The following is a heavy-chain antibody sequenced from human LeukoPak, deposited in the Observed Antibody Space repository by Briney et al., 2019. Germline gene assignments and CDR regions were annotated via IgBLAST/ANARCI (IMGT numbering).Heavy chain of an antibody. Sequence: SETLSLTCTVSGGSISSSSYYWGWIRQPPGKGLEWIGSIYYSGSTYYNPSLKSRVTISVDTSKNQFSLKLSSVTAADTAVYYCASISSYYYYYYMDVWGRGTTVTVSS. CDR3: ASISSYYYYYYMDV. CDR2: IYYSGST. D-gene: IGHD6-6*01. J-gene: IGHJ6*03. CDR1: GGSISSSSYY. V-gene: IGHV4-39*01.